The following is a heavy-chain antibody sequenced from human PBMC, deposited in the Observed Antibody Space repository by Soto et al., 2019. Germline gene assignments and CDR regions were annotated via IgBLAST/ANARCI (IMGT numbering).Heavy chain of an antibody. Sequence: TSETLSVPCAVYCGSFSGYYWSWIRQPQGKGLEWIGEINHSGSTKNNPSLKSRVTISVDTSKNQFSLKLSSVTAADTAVYYCARRPLLKVPYGMDVWGQGTTVTVSS. D-gene: IGHD1-26*01. CDR2: INHSGST. CDR3: ARRPLLKVPYGMDV. CDR1: CGSFSGYY. J-gene: IGHJ6*02. V-gene: IGHV4-34*01.